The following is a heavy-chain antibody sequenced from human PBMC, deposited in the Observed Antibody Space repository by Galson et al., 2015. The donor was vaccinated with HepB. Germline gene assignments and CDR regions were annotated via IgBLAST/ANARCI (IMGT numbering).Heavy chain of an antibody. V-gene: IGHV1-69*13. J-gene: IGHJ4*02. CDR1: GGTFSSYA. CDR2: IIPIFGTA. CDR3: ARERKLERLDGHLDY. D-gene: IGHD1-1*01. Sequence: SVKVSCKASGGTFSSYAISWVRQAPGQGLEWMGGIIPIFGTANYAQKFQGRVTITADESTSTAYMELSSLRSEDTAVYYCARERKLERLDGHLDYWGQGTLVTVSS.